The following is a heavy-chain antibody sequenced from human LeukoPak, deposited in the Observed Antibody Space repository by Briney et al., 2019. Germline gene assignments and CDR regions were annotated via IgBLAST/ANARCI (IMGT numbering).Heavy chain of an antibody. CDR1: GYTFTSYY. V-gene: IGHV1-46*01. J-gene: IGHJ4*02. CDR2: INPSGGST. D-gene: IGHD3-9*01. CDR3: ARAWGPDWLLSYFDY. Sequence: ASVKVSCKASGYTFTSYYMHWVRQAPGQGLEWMGIINPSGGSTSYAQKFQGRVTMTRDTSTSTVYMELSSLRSEDTAVYYCARAWGPDWLLSYFDYWGQGTLVTVSS.